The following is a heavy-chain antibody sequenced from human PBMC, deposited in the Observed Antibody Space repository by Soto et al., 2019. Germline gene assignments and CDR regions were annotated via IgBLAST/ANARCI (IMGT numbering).Heavy chain of an antibody. CDR1: GFTFSHHG. V-gene: IGHV3-33*01. J-gene: IGHJ6*02. CDR2: IGADGSNK. CDR3: ARDGQQVVQWGLDA. Sequence: QVQMVESGGGVVEPGRSLRLSCVASGFTFSHHGIHWVRQPPGKGLEWVAFIGADGSNKDYSDSAKGRITITRDNSKNTVYLQMDSLRAEDTAVYKCARDGQQVVQWGLDAWGLGTTVTVSS. D-gene: IGHD6-13*01.